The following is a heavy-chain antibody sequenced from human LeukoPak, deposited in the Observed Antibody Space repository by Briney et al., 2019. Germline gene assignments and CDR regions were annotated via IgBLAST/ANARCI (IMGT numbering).Heavy chain of an antibody. J-gene: IGHJ4*02. V-gene: IGHV3-23*01. D-gene: IGHD1-1*01. CDR2: ISGSGGST. CDR3: AKGGLERPGY. CDR1: GFDFNNYV. Sequence: GGSLRLSCAASGFDFNNYVMHWVRQAPGKGLEWVSAISGSGGSTYYADSVKGRFTISRDNSKNTLYLQMNSLRAEDTAVYYCAKGGLERPGYWGQGTLVTVSS.